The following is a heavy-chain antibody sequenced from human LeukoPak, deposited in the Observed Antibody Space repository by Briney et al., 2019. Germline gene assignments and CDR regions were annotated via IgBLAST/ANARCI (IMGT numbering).Heavy chain of an antibody. J-gene: IGHJ6*02. CDR3: ARRPYYYGMDV. CDR1: GYSFTSYW. V-gene: IGHV5-51*01. Sequence: GESLKISCQGFGYSFTSYWIGWVRQMPGKGLEWMGIIYPGDSDTRYSPSFQGQVTISVDKSISTTYLQWSSLKASDTAIYFCARRPYYYGMDVWGQGTTVTVSS. CDR2: IYPGDSDT.